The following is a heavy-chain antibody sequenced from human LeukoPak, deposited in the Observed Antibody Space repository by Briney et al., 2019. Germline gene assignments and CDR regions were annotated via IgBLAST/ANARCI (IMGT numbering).Heavy chain of an antibody. J-gene: IGHJ5*02. V-gene: IGHV4-34*01. CDR1: GGSFSGYY. Sequence: SETLSLTCAVYGGSFSGYYWSWIRQLPGKGLECIGEINHSGSTNYNPSLKSRVTISVDTSKNQFSLKLSSVTAADTAVYYCARVPRRGERFDPWGQGTLVTVSS. D-gene: IGHD3-10*01. CDR3: ARVPRRGERFDP. CDR2: INHSGST.